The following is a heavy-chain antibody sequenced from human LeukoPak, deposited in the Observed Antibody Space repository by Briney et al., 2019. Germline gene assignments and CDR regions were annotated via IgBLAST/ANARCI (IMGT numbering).Heavy chain of an antibody. CDR2: VNLSGGST. V-gene: IGHV1-46*01. CDR1: GYTFTNYY. CDR3: ARDHNYLDYGQGFDP. Sequence: ASVKVSCKASGYTFTNYYVHWVRQAPGQGLEWMGTVNLSGGSTTCAQKFQGRVTMTRDTSTRTVYMELSSLRTEDKAVYYCARDHNYLDYGQGFDPWGQGTLVTVSS. D-gene: IGHD4-17*01. J-gene: IGHJ5*02.